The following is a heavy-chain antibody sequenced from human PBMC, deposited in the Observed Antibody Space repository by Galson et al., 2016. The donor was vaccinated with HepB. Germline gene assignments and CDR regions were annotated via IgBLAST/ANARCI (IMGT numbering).Heavy chain of an antibody. CDR3: ARDQIVVVVAATGYYYYYGMDV. D-gene: IGHD2-15*01. CDR2: INPSGGST. CDR1: GYTFTSYY. V-gene: IGHV1-46*01. J-gene: IGHJ6*02. Sequence: SVKASCKASGYTFTSYYLHWVRQAPGQGLEWMGIINPSGGSTSYAQKFQGRVTMTRDTSTSTVYMELSSLRSEATAVYYCARDQIVVVVAATGYYYYYGMDVWGQGTTVTVSS.